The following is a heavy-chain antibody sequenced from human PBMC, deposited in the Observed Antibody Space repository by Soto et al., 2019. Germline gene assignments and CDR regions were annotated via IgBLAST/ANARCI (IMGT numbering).Heavy chain of an antibody. V-gene: IGHV2-5*02. J-gene: IGHJ4*02. Sequence: QITLKESGPTLVKPTQTLTLTCTFSGFSLSTSSVGVGWIRQPPGKALEWLALIYWDDDKWYSPSLKSRLNITKDTTNNQVVLRMTNMDPVDTATYYCSHRRGSSSSAGFECWGQGILVTVSS. CDR1: GFSLSTSSVG. CDR2: IYWDDDK. CDR3: SHRRGSSSSAGFEC. D-gene: IGHD6-13*01.